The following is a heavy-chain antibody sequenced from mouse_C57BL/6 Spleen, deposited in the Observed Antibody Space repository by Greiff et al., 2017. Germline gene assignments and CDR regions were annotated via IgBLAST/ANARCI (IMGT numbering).Heavy chain of an antibody. D-gene: IGHD1-1*02. V-gene: IGHV14-1*01. CDR3: TTGSFSYAMDY. CDR1: GFNIKDYY. J-gene: IGHJ4*01. Sequence: EVKLMESGAELVRPGASVKLSCTASGFNIKDYYMHWVKQRPEQGLEWIGRIDPEDGDTEYAPKFQGKATMTAETSSNTAYLQLSSLTSEDTAVYYCTTGSFSYAMDYWGQGTSVTVSS. CDR2: IDPEDGDT.